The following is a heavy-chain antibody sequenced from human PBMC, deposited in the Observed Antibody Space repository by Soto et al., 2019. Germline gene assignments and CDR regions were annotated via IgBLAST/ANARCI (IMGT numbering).Heavy chain of an antibody. CDR3: ARNYGDYATYYYYGMDV. Sequence: PGGSLRLSCAASGFTFSSYAMHWVRQAPGKGLEWVAVISYDGSNKYYADSVKGRFTISRDNSKNTLYLQMNSLRAEDTVVYYCARNYGDYATYYYYGMDVWGQGTTVTVSS. J-gene: IGHJ6*02. CDR2: ISYDGSNK. V-gene: IGHV3-30-3*01. D-gene: IGHD4-17*01. CDR1: GFTFSSYA.